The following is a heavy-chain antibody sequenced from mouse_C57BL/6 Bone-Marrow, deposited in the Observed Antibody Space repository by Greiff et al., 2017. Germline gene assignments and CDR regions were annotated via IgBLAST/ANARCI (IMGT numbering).Heavy chain of an antibody. CDR1: GFTFSSYG. J-gene: IGHJ3*01. CDR2: ISSGGSYT. CDR3: ARDGYYAGFAY. Sequence: EVKLVESGGDLVKPGGSLKLSCAASGFTFSSYGMSWVRQTPDKRLEWVATISSGGSYTYYPDSLKGRFTISRDNAKTTLYLQMSSLKSEDTAMYYCARDGYYAGFAYWGQGTLVTVSA. V-gene: IGHV5-6*01. D-gene: IGHD2-3*01.